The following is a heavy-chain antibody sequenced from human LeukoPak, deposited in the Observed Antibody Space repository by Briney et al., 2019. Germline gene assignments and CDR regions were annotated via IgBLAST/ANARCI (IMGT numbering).Heavy chain of an antibody. Sequence: GGFLRLSCAASGFTFTSYSMNWVRQAPGKGLEWVSTISGGGGSTYYADSVKGRFTISRDNSKNTLYLQVNSLRAEDTAVYYCAKGGKWDVTPFDYWGQGTLVTVSS. J-gene: IGHJ4*02. CDR1: GFTFTSYS. CDR3: AKGGKWDVTPFDY. CDR2: ISGGGGST. V-gene: IGHV3-23*01. D-gene: IGHD1-26*01.